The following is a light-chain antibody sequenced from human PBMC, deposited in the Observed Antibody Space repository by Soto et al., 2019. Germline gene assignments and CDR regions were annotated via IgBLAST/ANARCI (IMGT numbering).Light chain of an antibody. CDR1: QSLTGW. Sequence: IQVTQSPSTLSAFVGDRVTITCRASQSLTGWLAWYQQKPGEAPRLLISDASNLESGVPSRFRSSGSGADFTLIINSLQPDDSATYYCLQYRSFWTFGQGTKVEIK. CDR3: LQYRSFWT. CDR2: DAS. J-gene: IGKJ1*01. V-gene: IGKV1-5*01.